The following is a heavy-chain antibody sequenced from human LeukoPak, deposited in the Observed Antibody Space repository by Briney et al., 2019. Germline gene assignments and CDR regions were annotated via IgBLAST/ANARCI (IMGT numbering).Heavy chain of an antibody. CDR3: ARLFRPEKQWLVPGFDY. CDR2: INHSGST. D-gene: IGHD6-19*01. J-gene: IGHJ4*02. Sequence: SETLSLTCAVYGGSFSGYYWSWIRQPPGKGLEWIGEINHSGSTNYNPSLKSRVTISVDTSKNQFSLKLSSVTAADTAVYYCARLFRPEKQWLVPGFDYWGQGTLVTVSS. CDR1: GGSFSGYY. V-gene: IGHV4-34*01.